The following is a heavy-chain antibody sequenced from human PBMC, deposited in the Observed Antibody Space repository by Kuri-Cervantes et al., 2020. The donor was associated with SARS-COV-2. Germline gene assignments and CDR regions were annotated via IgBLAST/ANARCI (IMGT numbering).Heavy chain of an antibody. D-gene: IGHD2-15*01. V-gene: IGHV4-38-2*02. Sequence: GSLRLSCTVSGYSISSGYYWGWIRQPPGKGLEWIGEINHSGSTNYNPSLKSRVTISVDTSKNQFSLKLSSVTAADTAVYYCASVKYIDYYYYMDVWGKGTTVTVSS. CDR1: GYSISSGYY. CDR3: ASVKYIDYYYYMDV. J-gene: IGHJ6*03. CDR2: INHSGST.